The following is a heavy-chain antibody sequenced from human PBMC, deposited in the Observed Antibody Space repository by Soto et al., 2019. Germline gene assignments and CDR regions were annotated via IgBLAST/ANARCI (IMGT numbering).Heavy chain of an antibody. Sequence: QMQLVESGGGVVQPGRSLRLSCAGSGFTFSNYGMHWVRQAPGKGLEWVAVISHDASNKYYADSVKGRFTISRANSNNALYLHINSLTSEDTAVYYFAKGGHPWLSPDICGQGTTATVSS. J-gene: IGHJ6*02. V-gene: IGHV3-30*18. D-gene: IGHD3-22*01. CDR3: AKGGHPWLSPDI. CDR2: ISHDASNK. CDR1: GFTFSNYG.